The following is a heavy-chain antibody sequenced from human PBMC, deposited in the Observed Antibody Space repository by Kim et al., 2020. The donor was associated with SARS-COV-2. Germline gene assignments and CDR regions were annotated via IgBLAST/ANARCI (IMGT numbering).Heavy chain of an antibody. V-gene: IGHV4-39*01. J-gene: IGHJ4*02. CDR1: GGSISSSSYY. CDR3: ARQPKTFYYDSSGYYLDY. D-gene: IGHD3-22*01. CDR2: IYYSGST. Sequence: SETLSLTCTVSGGSISSSSYYWGWIRQPPGKGLEWIGSIYYSGSTYYNPSLKSRVTISVDTSRAQFSLKLSSVTAADTAVYYCARQPKTFYYDSSGYYLDYWGQGTLVTVSS.